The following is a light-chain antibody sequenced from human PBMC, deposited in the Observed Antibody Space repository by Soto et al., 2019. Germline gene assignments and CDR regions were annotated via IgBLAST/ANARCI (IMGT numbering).Light chain of an antibody. CDR1: QDIIGA. CDR2: DVS. V-gene: IGKV1-13*02. J-gene: IGKJ5*01. Sequence: AIQVTQSPTSPSATVGDRVTITCRASQDIIGALAWYQQKPGKAPKLLIYDVSSVQSGVPSRFSGRGSGTEFTLTITSLQPEDFATYYCQQFNIYPITFGQGTRLEIK. CDR3: QQFNIYPIT.